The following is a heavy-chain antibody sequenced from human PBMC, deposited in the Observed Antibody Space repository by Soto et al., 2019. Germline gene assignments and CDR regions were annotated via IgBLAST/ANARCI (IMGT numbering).Heavy chain of an antibody. CDR3: AKDLPRFSTVTTSFDY. CDR2: ISGSGGST. CDR1: GFTFSSYA. V-gene: IGHV3-23*01. J-gene: IGHJ4*02. Sequence: GGSLRLSCAASGFTFSSYAMSWVRQAPGKGLEWVSAISGSGGSTYYADSVKGRFTISRDNSKNTLYLQMNSLRAEDTAVYYCAKDLPRFSTVTTSFDYWGQGTLVTVSS. D-gene: IGHD4-17*01.